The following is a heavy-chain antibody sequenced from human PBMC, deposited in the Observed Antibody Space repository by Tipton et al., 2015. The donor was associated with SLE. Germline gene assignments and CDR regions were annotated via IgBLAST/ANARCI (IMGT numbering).Heavy chain of an antibody. CDR3: ARVQGYCGGDCYSRWYFDL. J-gene: IGHJ2*01. V-gene: IGHV3-21*01. Sequence: GSLRLSCAASGFTFSSYFMNWVRQAPGKGLEWVSSISSSSTYIYYADSVKGRFTISRDNAKNSLYLQMNSLRAEDTAVYYCARVQGYCGGDCYSRWYFDLWGRGTLVTVSS. CDR2: ISSSSTYI. D-gene: IGHD2-21*01. CDR1: GFTFSSYF.